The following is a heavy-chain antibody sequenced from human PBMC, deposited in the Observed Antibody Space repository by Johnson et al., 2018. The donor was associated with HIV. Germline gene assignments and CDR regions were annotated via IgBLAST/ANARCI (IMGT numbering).Heavy chain of an antibody. CDR2: IKQDGSEQ. CDR1: GFTFSSYW. J-gene: IGHJ3*02. V-gene: IGHV3-7*03. D-gene: IGHD3-10*01. Sequence: VQLLESGGGLVQPGGSLRLSCAASGFTFSSYWMSWVRQAPGKGLEWVANIKQDGSEQYYVDSVKGRFTISRDNAKNSLYLQMNSLRAEDTALYYCAKSFANYGSGSPLGAFDIWGQGTMVTVSS. CDR3: AKSFANYGSGSPLGAFDI.